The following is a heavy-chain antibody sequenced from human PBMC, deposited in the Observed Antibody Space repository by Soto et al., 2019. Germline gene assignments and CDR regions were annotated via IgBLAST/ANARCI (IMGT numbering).Heavy chain of an antibody. CDR2: TYYRGST. CDR3: ARARYYDFWSGYSPIYYFDY. V-gene: IGHV4-59*13. Sequence: VKLQGSGPGLVKPSKTLSLTCTSPGGSIISYYWSGIRQPPGKGREGIGNTYYRGSTNYNPSLKSRVTISVDTSKNQFSLKLSSVTAADTAVYYCARARYYDFWSGYSPIYYFDYWGQGTLVTVSS. CDR1: GGSIISYY. J-gene: IGHJ4*02. D-gene: IGHD3-3*01.